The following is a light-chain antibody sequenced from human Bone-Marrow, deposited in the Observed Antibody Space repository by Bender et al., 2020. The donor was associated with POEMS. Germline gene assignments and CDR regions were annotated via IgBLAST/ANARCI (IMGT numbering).Light chain of an antibody. V-gene: IGLV3-25*03. CDR2: KDT. CDR1: NVGTRL. Sequence: SYVLTQPPSVSVAPGQTARITCWGDNVGTRLVHWYPVKPGQAPLLVISKDTERPSGIPQRFSGSNLGTTVTLTIIGVQAEDEADYYCQAWDTSSVVFGGGTKLTVL. CDR3: QAWDTSSVV. J-gene: IGLJ2*01.